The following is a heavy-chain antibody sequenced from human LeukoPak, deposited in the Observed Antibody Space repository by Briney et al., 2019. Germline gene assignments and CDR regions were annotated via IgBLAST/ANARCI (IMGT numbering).Heavy chain of an antibody. J-gene: IGHJ5*02. CDR3: ATGVTISWRGFDP. D-gene: IGHD3-3*01. V-gene: IGHV1-24*01. CDR1: VYTLTELC. Sequence: ASVNVSCKCSVYTLTELCMHGLRPPPGKGRAGVGGFDPEDGETIYAQKFQGRVTMTEDTSTDTAYMELSSLRSEDTAVDYCATGVTISWRGFDPWGQGTLVTVSS. CDR2: FDPEDGET.